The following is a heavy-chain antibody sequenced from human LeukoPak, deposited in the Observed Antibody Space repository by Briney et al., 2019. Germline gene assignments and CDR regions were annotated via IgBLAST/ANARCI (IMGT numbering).Heavy chain of an antibody. J-gene: IGHJ4*02. CDR1: GFTFSSSA. D-gene: IGHD6-13*01. V-gene: IGHV3-23*01. Sequence: GGSLRLSCAASGFTFSSSAMSWVRQAPGKGLEWVSAISGSGGSTYYADSVKGRFTISRDNSKNTLYLQMNSLRAEDTAVYYCAKVGHGYSSIRLLDYWGQGTLVTVSS. CDR3: AKVGHGYSSIRLLDY. CDR2: ISGSGGST.